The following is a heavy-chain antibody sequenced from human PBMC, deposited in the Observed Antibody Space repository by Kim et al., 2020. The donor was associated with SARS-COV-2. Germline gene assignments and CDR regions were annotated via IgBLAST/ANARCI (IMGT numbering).Heavy chain of an antibody. J-gene: IGHJ6*02. V-gene: IGHV3-9*01. Sequence: GGSLRLSCAASGFTFDDYAMHWVRQAPGKGLEWVSGISWNSGSIGYADSVKGRFTISRDNAKNSLYLQMNSLRAEDTALYYCAKAANSSSWYFQWYYYYGMDVWGQGTTVTVSS. CDR3: AKAANSSSWYFQWYYYYGMDV. CDR2: ISWNSGSI. D-gene: IGHD6-13*01. CDR1: GFTFDDYA.